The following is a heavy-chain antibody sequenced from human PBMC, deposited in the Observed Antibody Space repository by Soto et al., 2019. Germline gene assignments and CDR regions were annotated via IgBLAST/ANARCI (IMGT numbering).Heavy chain of an antibody. J-gene: IGHJ4*02. V-gene: IGHV3-48*02. Sequence: GGSLRLSCAASGFTFSNFKMNWIRQAPGKGLEWVSHIDGSGTAMSYVDSVKGRFTISRDNAKNSLYLEMTSLRDEDTAVYYCARQLYTVVTPQDYWGRRTLVTVSS. CDR3: ARQLYTVVTPQDY. D-gene: IGHD2-21*02. CDR1: GFTFSNFK. CDR2: IDGSGTAM.